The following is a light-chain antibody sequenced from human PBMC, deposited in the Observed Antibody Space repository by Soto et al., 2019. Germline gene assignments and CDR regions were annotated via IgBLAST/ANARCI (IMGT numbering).Light chain of an antibody. CDR1: QSVSSSY. CDR2: SAS. V-gene: IGKV3-20*01. CDR3: QQYGSSRT. Sequence: EIVLTRSPCALSLSPGERATLSCRASQSVSSSYLAWYQQKPGQAPRLLIYSASSRATGIPDRFSGSGSGTDFTLTISRLEPEDFAVYYCQQYGSSRTFGQGTKVAI. J-gene: IGKJ1*01.